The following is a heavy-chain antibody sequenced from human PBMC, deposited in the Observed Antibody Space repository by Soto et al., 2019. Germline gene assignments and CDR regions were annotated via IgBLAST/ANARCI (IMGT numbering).Heavy chain of an antibody. CDR1: GNTFTGYY. D-gene: IGHD3-22*01. Sequence: QVQLVQSGAEGKEPGASVKVSCKASGNTFTGYYMHWVRQSPGQGLEWMGWINPKSGCTIFAQKLQGRVSMTRDASISTAYMELSRLRSDDTAVYYCVSLMYFSDSSGYPPYYYFDYWGQGTLVTVSS. CDR2: INPKSGCT. CDR3: VSLMYFSDSSGYPPYYYFDY. J-gene: IGHJ4*02. V-gene: IGHV1-2*02.